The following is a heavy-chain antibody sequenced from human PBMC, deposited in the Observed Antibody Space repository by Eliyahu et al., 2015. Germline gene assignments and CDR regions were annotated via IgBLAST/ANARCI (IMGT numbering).Heavy chain of an antibody. CDR2: ISYDGRNQ. CDR3: AKCRDGQHLFDS. CDR1: GFTFSNYA. V-gene: IGHV3-30*18. D-gene: IGHD5-24*01. Sequence: QVHLVEFGGGVVQPGRTLRLSCEASGFTFSNYAMHWVRQAPGKGLEWVAVISYDGRNQDYADSVKGRFTVSRDNAINTLYLQMNSLRPEDTAVYYCAKCRDGQHLFDSWGQGTLLTVSS. J-gene: IGHJ1*01.